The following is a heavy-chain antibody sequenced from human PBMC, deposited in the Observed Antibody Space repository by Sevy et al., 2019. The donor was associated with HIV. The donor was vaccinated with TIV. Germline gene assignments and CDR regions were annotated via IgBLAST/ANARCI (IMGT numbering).Heavy chain of an antibody. V-gene: IGHV3-30*04. Sequence: GGSLRLSCAASGFTFSSYAMHWVRQAPGKGLEWVAVISYDGSNKYYADSVKGRFTISRDNSKNTLYLQMNSLRAEDTAVYYCARDPQAVAGPFDYWGQGTLVTVSS. CDR1: GFTFSSYA. J-gene: IGHJ4*02. CDR3: ARDPQAVAGPFDY. D-gene: IGHD6-19*01. CDR2: ISYDGSNK.